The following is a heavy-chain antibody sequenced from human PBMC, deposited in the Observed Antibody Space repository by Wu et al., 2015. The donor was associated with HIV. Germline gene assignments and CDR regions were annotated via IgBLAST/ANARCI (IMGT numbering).Heavy chain of an antibody. CDR3: ARWGYGDYVRDYYYGMDV. Sequence: QVQLVQSGAEVKKPGSSVKVSCKASGGTFSSYAISWVRQAPGQGLEWMGGIIPIFGTANYAQKFQGRVTITTDESTSTAYMELSSLRSEDTAVYYCARWGYGDYVRDYYYGMDVWGQGTTVTVSS. CDR1: GGTFSSYA. J-gene: IGHJ6*02. V-gene: IGHV1-69*05. CDR2: IIPIFGTA. D-gene: IGHD4-17*01.